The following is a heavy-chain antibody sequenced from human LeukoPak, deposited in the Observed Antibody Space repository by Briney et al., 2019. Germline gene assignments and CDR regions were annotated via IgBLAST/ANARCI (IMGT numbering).Heavy chain of an antibody. J-gene: IGHJ4*02. V-gene: IGHV4-34*01. D-gene: IGHD2-15*01. Sequence: PSETLSLTCAVYGGSFSGYYCSWIRQPPGKGLEWIGEINHSGSTNFNPSLKSRVTISLDTSKNQFSLKLSSVTAADTAVYCCARHRGVVDFDYWGQGTLVTVSS. CDR3: ARHRGVVDFDY. CDR1: GGSFSGYY. CDR2: INHSGST.